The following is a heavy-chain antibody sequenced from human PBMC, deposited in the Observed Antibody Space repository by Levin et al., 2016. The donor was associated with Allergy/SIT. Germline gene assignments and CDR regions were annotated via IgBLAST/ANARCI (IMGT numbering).Heavy chain of an antibody. D-gene: IGHD3-22*01. V-gene: IGHV1-46*01. Sequence: ASVKVSCKASGYTFTSYYMHWVRQAPGQGLEWMGIINPSGGSTSYAQKFQGRVTMTRDTSTSTVYMELSSLRSEDTAVYYCARVYYDSSGYYSLWSGRHENWFDPVGPGNPGHRLL. J-gene: IGHJ5*02. CDR1: GYTFTSYY. CDR2: INPSGGST. CDR3: ARVYYDSSGYYSLWSGRHENWFDP.